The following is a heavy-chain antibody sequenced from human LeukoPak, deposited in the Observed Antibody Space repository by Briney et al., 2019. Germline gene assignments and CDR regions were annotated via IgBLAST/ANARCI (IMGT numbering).Heavy chain of an antibody. Sequence: GGSLRLSCAASGFTFSSYWMSWVRQAPGKGLEWVANIKQDGSEKYYVASVKGRFTISRDNAKNSLYLQMNSLRAEDTAVYYCARDRYYYDSSGYYYDYWGQGTLVTVSS. CDR3: ARDRYYYDSSGYYYDY. V-gene: IGHV3-7*01. D-gene: IGHD3-22*01. CDR1: GFTFSSYW. J-gene: IGHJ4*02. CDR2: IKQDGSEK.